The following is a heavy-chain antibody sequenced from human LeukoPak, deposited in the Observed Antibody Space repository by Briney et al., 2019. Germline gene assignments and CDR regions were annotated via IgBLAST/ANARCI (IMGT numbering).Heavy chain of an antibody. J-gene: IGHJ4*02. Sequence: SETLSLTCTVSGGSISSNSYYWGWIRQPPGKGLEWIGSIYFIGSPYYHPSLKSRVTMAVDRSNNQCSLKFTPATPADTPVYYCARWRTAKTAFNCWGQGTLVTVSS. CDR2: IYFIGSP. D-gene: IGHD2-21*02. CDR3: ARWRTAKTAFNC. CDR1: GGSISSNSYY. V-gene: IGHV4-39*01.